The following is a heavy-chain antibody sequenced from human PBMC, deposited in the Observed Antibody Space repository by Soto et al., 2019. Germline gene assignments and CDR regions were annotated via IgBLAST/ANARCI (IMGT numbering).Heavy chain of an antibody. D-gene: IGHD3-16*02. CDR1: GFTFSSYA. CDR3: AKDKSLDDYVWGSYRPATDH. CDR2: ISGSGGST. J-gene: IGHJ4*02. Sequence: EVQLLESGGGLVQPGGSLRLSCAASGFTFSSYAMSWVRQAPGKGLEWVSAISGSGGSTYYADSVKGRFTISRDNSKNTLYLQMNSLRAEDTAVYYCAKDKSLDDYVWGSYRPATDHWGQGTLVTVSS. V-gene: IGHV3-23*01.